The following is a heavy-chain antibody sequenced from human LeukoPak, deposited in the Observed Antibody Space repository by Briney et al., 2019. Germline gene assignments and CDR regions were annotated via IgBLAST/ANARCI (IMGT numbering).Heavy chain of an antibody. CDR3: ARVFIGDYGDYQFDY. CDR1: GFTFSSYE. D-gene: IGHD4-17*01. V-gene: IGHV3-48*03. Sequence: GGSLRLSCAASGFTFSSYEMNWVRQAPGKGLEWVSYISSSGSTIYYADSVKGRFTISRDNAKNSLYLPMNSLRAEDTAVYYCARVFIGDYGDYQFDYWGQGTMVTVSP. J-gene: IGHJ4*02. CDR2: ISSSGSTI.